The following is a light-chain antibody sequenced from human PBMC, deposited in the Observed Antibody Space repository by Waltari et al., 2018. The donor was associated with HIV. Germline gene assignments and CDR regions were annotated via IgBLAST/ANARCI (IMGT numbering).Light chain of an antibody. J-gene: IGLJ1*01. CDR2: DVS. CDR3: CSYAGSYTYV. V-gene: IGLV2-11*01. Sequence: QSALTPPRSVSGSPGQSVTISCTRTSSDVGGYNDVSWYHQHTGKAPKARIYDVSRRPSGAPGGVSGSNSGTTASLTIAGLQAKDEADYYCCSYAGSYTYVFGTGTKVTVL. CDR1: SSDVGGYND.